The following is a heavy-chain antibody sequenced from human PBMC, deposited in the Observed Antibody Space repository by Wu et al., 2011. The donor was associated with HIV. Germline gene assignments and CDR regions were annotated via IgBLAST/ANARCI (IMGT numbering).Heavy chain of an antibody. Sequence: QVYLEQSGAEVKKPGSSVKVSCKASGGTFNNYAMSWVRQAPGQGLEWMGRFIPVFDTANYAQKFQGRVTITADESTSTAYMELSGLTSEDTAIYYCARDPVGATSPAEYFQHWGQGTLVTVAS. D-gene: IGHD1-26*01. CDR3: ARDPVGATSPAEYFQH. V-gene: IGHV1-69*15. CDR1: GGTFNNYA. J-gene: IGHJ1*01. CDR2: FIPVFDTA.